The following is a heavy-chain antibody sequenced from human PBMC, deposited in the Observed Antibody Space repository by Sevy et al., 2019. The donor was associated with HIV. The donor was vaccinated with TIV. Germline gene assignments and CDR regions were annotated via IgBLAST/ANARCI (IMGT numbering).Heavy chain of an antibody. D-gene: IGHD6-6*01. V-gene: IGHV4-39*01. Sequence: SETLSLTCTVSGGSISSSSYYWGWIRQPPGKGLEWIGNIYYSGSTFYNPSLKSRVTISVDTSKNQFSLKLSSVTAADTAVYYCARRGSSSPIDYWGQRTLVTVSS. CDR3: ARRGSSSPIDY. J-gene: IGHJ4*02. CDR2: IYYSGST. CDR1: GGSISSSSYY.